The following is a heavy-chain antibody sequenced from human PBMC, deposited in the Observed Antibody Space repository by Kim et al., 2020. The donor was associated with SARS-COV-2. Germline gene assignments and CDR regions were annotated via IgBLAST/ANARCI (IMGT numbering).Heavy chain of an antibody. CDR3: ARDGPGLAVGRFDY. V-gene: IGHV4-61*01. CDR1: GGSVSSDSYY. Sequence: SETLSLTCTVSGGSVSSDSYYWSWIRQPPGKGLKRIGYLNYSRNTNSNPTLKSRVTISVDTSKNQFTLNLISVTAAATAVYYCARDGPGLAVGRFDYWGQATLVTVSS. J-gene: IGHJ4*02. D-gene: IGHD6-19*01. CDR2: LNYSRNT.